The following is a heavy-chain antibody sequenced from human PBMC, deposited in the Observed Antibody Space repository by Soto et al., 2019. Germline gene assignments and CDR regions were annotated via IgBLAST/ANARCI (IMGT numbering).Heavy chain of an antibody. V-gene: IGHV2-70*01. J-gene: IGHJ6*02. Sequence: SGPTLVNPTQTLPLTCTFSGFSLSTSGMCVSWIRQPPGKALEWLALIDWDDDRYYSTSLKTRLTISKDTSKNQVVLTMTNMDPVDTATYYCARIRAYYYYYGMDVWGQGTTVTVSS. CDR1: GFSLSTSGMC. CDR3: ARIRAYYYYYGMDV. CDR2: IDWDDDR.